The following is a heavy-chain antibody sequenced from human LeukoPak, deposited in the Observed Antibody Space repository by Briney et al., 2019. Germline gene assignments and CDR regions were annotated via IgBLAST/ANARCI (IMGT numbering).Heavy chain of an antibody. Sequence: GASVKVSCKASGYTFTSYGISWVRQAPGQGLEWMGWISAYNGNTNYAQKLQGRVTMTTDTSTSTAYMELRSLRSDDTAVYYCARADIVVVPAAIEEITIDYWGQGTLVTVSS. V-gene: IGHV1-18*01. CDR1: GYTFTSYG. J-gene: IGHJ4*02. D-gene: IGHD2-2*01. CDR2: ISAYNGNT. CDR3: ARADIVVVPAAIEEITIDY.